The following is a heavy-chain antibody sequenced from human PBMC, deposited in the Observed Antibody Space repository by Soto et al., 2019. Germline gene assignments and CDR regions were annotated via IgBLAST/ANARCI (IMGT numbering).Heavy chain of an antibody. J-gene: IGHJ6*02. Sequence: QLQLQESGPGLVKPSETLSLTCTVSGGSISSSSYYWGWIRQPPGKGLEWIGSIYYSGSTYYNPSLKSRVTMSVDTSXTQXSXMLSSVTAADTAVYYCARHGVVVVAATPFYYYGMDVWGQGTTVTVSS. CDR3: ARHGVVVVAATPFYYYGMDV. D-gene: IGHD2-15*01. V-gene: IGHV4-39*01. CDR1: GGSISSSSYY. CDR2: IYYSGST.